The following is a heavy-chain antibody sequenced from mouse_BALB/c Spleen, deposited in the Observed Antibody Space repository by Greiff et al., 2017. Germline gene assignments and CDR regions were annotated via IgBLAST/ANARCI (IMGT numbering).Heavy chain of an antibody. D-gene: IGHD1-1*02. CDR1: GFSLTSYG. J-gene: IGHJ2*01. V-gene: IGHV2-2*02. CDR2: IWSGGST. CDR3: ARGRWGNYFDY. Sequence: QVQLKESGPGLVQPSQSLSITCTVSGFSLTSYGVHWVRQSPGKGLEWLGVIWSGGSTDYNAAFISRLSISKDNSKSQVFFKMNSLQANDTAIYYCARGRWGNYFDYWGQGTTLTVSS.